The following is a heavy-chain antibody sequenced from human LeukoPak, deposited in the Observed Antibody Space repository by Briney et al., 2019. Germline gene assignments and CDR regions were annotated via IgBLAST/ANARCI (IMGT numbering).Heavy chain of an antibody. J-gene: IGHJ6*03. V-gene: IGHV1-69*05. Sequence: SVKVSCKASGGTFSSYAISWVRQAPGQGLEWMGGIIPIFSTANYAQKFQGRVTITTDESTSTAYMELSSLRSEDTAVYYCASLHYDFWSGYCSSRDYYYYMDVWGKGTTVTVSS. CDR2: IIPIFSTA. D-gene: IGHD3-3*01. CDR1: GGTFSSYA. CDR3: ASLHYDFWSGYCSSRDYYYYMDV.